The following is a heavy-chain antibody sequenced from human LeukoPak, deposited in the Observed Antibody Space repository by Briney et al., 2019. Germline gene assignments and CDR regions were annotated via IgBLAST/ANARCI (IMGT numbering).Heavy chain of an antibody. V-gene: IGHV3-48*03. CDR2: ISGSGSTM. CDR3: ARGYYSSSRFDS. J-gene: IGHJ4*02. CDR1: GFAFDSYE. Sequence: GGSLRLSCTASGFAFDSYEMNWVRQVPGKGLEWISFISGSGSTMFYADSVKGRFTISRDNAENTLYMRMNSLRPEDTAVYYCARGYYSSSRFDSWGQGTLVTVSS. D-gene: IGHD6-13*01.